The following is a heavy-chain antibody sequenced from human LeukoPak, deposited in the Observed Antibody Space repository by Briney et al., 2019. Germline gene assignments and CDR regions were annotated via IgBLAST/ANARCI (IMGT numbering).Heavy chain of an antibody. Sequence: GGSLRLSCAASGFTFSSYGMHWVRQAPGKGLEWVAVISYDGSSKYYADSVKGRFTISRDNSKNTLYLQMNSLRAEDTAVYYCAKDKETFFDYWGQGTLVTVSS. J-gene: IGHJ4*02. CDR1: GFTFSSYG. CDR2: ISYDGSSK. V-gene: IGHV3-30*18. CDR3: AKDKETFFDY.